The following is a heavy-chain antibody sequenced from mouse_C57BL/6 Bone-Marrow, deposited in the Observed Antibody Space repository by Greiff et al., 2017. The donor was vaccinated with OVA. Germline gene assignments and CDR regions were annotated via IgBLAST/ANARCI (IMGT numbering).Heavy chain of an antibody. CDR1: GYTFTSYW. V-gene: IGHV1-64*01. J-gene: IGHJ4*01. D-gene: IGHD2-1*01. Sequence: QVQLKQPGAELVKPGASVKLSCKASGYTFTSYWMHWVKQRPGQGLEWIGMIHPNSGSTNYNEKFKSKATLTVDKSSSTAYMQLSSLTSEDSAVYYCARGNYGNYLYYAMDYWGQGTSVTVSS. CDR3: ARGNYGNYLYYAMDY. CDR2: IHPNSGST.